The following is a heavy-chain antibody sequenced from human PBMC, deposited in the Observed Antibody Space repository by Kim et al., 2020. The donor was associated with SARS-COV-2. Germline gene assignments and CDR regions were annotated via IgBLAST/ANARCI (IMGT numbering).Heavy chain of an antibody. CDR3: ARESSSGGYYDGMDV. J-gene: IGHJ6*02. V-gene: IGHV3-7*01. D-gene: IGHD6-25*01. CDR1: GFTLSSYW. Sequence: GGSLRLSCAASGFTLSSYWMSWVRQAPGKGLEWVANIKKDGSEKYYVDSVKGRFTISRDNAKNSLYLQMKSLRAEETAVYYCARESSSGGYYDGMDVWGQGTTVTVSS. CDR2: IKKDGSEK.